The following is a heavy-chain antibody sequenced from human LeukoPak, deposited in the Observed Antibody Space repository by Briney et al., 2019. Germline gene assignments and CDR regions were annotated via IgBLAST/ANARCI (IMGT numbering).Heavy chain of an antibody. V-gene: IGHV3-23*01. CDR1: GFTFTNYA. J-gene: IGHJ4*02. D-gene: IGHD4-17*01. CDR2: ISGGGGST. Sequence: GSLRLSCAASGFTFTNYAMSWVRPAPGKGLEWVSGISGGGGSTYYADSVKGRFTISRDNSKNTLYLQMNSLRAEDTAVYYCANEIRPNDYWGQGTQVTVSS. CDR3: ANEIRPNDY.